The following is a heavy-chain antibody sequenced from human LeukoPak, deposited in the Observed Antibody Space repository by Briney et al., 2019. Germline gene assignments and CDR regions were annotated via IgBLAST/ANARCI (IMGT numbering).Heavy chain of an antibody. CDR3: AKERRSIQVWAITFDY. Sequence: TGGSLRLSCAASGFTFSSYAMSWVRQAPGKGLEWVSVISGSGGSTYYADSVKGRSTIFRDNSKNTLYLQMNSLRAEDTAVYYCAKERRSIQVWAITFDYWGQGTLVTVSS. CDR2: ISGSGGST. CDR1: GFTFSSYA. J-gene: IGHJ4*02. D-gene: IGHD3-16*01. V-gene: IGHV3-23*01.